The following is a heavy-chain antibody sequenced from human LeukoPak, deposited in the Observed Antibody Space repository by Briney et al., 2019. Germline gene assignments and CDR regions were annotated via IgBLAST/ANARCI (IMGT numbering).Heavy chain of an antibody. J-gene: IGHJ3*02. CDR1: GFTVSSNY. D-gene: IGHD4-11*01. CDR2: IYSGGST. V-gene: IGHV3-53*01. CDR3: ARERSVVQLLSGLQDDAFDI. Sequence: GGSLRLSCAASGFTVSSNYMSWVRQAPGKGLEWVSVIYSGGSTYYADSVKGRFTISRDNSKNTLYLQMNSLRAEDTAVYYCARERSVVQLLSGLQDDAFDIWGQGTMVTVSS.